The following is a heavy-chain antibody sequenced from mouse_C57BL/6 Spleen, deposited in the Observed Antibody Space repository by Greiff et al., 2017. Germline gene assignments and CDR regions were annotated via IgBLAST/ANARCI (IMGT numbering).Heavy chain of an antibody. J-gene: IGHJ2*01. Sequence: QVQLKQSGAELVRPGASVTLSCKASGYTFTDYEMHWVKQTPVHGLEWIGAIDPETGGTAYNQKFKGKAILTADKSSSTAYMGLRSLTSEDSAVYYCTRMDSSGYVGDYWGQGTTLTGSS. CDR1: GYTFTDYE. D-gene: IGHD3-2*02. CDR3: TRMDSSGYVGDY. CDR2: IDPETGGT. V-gene: IGHV1-15*01.